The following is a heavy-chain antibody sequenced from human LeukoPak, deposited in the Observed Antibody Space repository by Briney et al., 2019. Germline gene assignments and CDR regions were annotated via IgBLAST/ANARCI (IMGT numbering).Heavy chain of an antibody. Sequence: GGSLRLSCAASGFTFDDYAMHWVRQAPGKDLEWVSGISWNSGSIGYADSVKGRFTISRDNAKNSLYLQMNSLRAEDTALYYCAKDRGLRVPYYYYGMDVWGQGTTVTVSS. CDR3: AKDRGLRVPYYYYGMDV. J-gene: IGHJ6*02. V-gene: IGHV3-9*01. CDR1: GFTFDDYA. D-gene: IGHD5-12*01. CDR2: ISWNSGSI.